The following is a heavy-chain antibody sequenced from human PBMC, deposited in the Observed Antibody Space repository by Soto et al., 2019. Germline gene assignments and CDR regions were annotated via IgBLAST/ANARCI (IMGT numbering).Heavy chain of an antibody. D-gene: IGHD1-26*01. CDR2: ISAYNGNT. J-gene: IGHJ4*02. Sequence: ASVKVSCKASGYTFTSYGISWVRQAPGQGLEWMGWISAYNGNTNYAQKLQGQVTISADKSTSTAYLQWSSLKASDTAMYYCARHGGASGSYYRSFDYWGQGTLVTVSS. CDR3: ARHGGASGSYYRSFDY. CDR1: GYTFTSYG. V-gene: IGHV1-18*01.